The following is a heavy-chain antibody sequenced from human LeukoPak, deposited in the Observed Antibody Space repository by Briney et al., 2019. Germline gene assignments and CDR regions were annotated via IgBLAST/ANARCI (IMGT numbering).Heavy chain of an antibody. J-gene: IGHJ4*02. CDR1: GGSFSGYY. CDR3: ARSGGVWYFDY. CDR2: INHSGSI. Sequence: SETLSLTCTAYGGSFSGYYWSWIRQPPGRGLEWIGEINHSGSINYNPSLKSRVTISVDTSKNQFSLKLSSVTAADTAVYYCARSGGVWYFDYWGQGTLVTVSS. V-gene: IGHV4-34*01. D-gene: IGHD3-16*01.